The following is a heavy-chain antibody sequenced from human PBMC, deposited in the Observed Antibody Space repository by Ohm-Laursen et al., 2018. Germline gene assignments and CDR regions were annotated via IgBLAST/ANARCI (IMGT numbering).Heavy chain of an antibody. CDR1: GFTFDDYA. CDR3: AKGTAYQLLSHNWVDS. J-gene: IGHJ5*01. Sequence: SLRPSCAASGFTFDDYAIHWVRQAPGKGLEWVSGISWNSGSIGYADSVKGRFTISRDNSKNTLYLQINSLRAEDTAVFYCAKGTAYQLLSHNWVDSWGQGTLVTVSS. CDR2: ISWNSGSI. V-gene: IGHV3-9*01. D-gene: IGHD2-2*01.